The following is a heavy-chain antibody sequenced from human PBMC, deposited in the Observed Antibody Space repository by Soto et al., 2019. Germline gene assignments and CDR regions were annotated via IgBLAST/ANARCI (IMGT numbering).Heavy chain of an antibody. Sequence: GGSLRLSCAASGFSFSTYAMSWVRQAPGKGLEWVTGITDDGNTTYYADSVKGRFTISRDNSKNTLYLQMNSLRAEDTAVYYCAKETYGDYNAFDIWGQGTMVTVSS. CDR3: AKETYGDYNAFDI. D-gene: IGHD4-17*01. CDR1: GFSFSTYA. V-gene: IGHV3-23*03. J-gene: IGHJ3*02. CDR2: ITDDGNTT.